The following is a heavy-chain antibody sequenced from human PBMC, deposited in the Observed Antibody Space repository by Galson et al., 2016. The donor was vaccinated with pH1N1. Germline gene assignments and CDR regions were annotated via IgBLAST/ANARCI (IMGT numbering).Heavy chain of an antibody. CDR2: IYWDDDK. V-gene: IGHV2-5*02. CDR3: VNSYYGDYVGWFDP. Sequence: PALVKPTQTLTLTCTFSGFSLSTSGVGVGWIRQPPGKALEWLALIYWDDDKRYSPSLKSRLTITKDTSKNQVVLTMTNMDPVDTATYYCVNSYYGDYVGWFDPWGQGTLVTVSS. D-gene: IGHD4-17*01. J-gene: IGHJ5*02. CDR1: GFSLSTSGVG.